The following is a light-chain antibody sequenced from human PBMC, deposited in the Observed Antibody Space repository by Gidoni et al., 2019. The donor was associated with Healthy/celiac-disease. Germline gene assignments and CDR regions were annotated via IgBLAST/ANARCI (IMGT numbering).Light chain of an antibody. CDR1: SSDVGSYNL. CDR3: CSYAGSSTLGV. J-gene: IGLJ2*01. V-gene: IGLV2-23*02. Sequence: QSALTQPASVSWSPGPSITISCTGTSSDVGSYNLVSWYQQHPGKAPKLMIYEVSKRPSGVSNRFAGSKSGNTASLTISGLQAEDEADYYCCSYAGSSTLGVFGGGTKLTVL. CDR2: EVS.